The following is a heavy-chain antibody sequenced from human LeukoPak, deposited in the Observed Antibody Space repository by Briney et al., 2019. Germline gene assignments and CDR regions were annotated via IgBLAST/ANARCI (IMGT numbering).Heavy chain of an antibody. CDR3: ARDIAVAGTNY. CDR1: GGSFSGYY. D-gene: IGHD6-19*01. J-gene: IGHJ4*02. CDR2: INHSGST. V-gene: IGHV4-34*01. Sequence: SGTLSLTCAVYGGSFSGYYWSWIRQPPGKGLEWIGEINHSGSTNYNPSLKSRVTISVDTSKNQFSLKLSSVTAADTAVYYCARDIAVAGTNYWGQGTLVTVSS.